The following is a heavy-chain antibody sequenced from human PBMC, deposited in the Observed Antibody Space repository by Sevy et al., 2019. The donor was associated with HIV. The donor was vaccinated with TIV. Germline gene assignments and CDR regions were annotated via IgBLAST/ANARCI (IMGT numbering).Heavy chain of an antibody. V-gene: IGHV3-30-3*01. CDR1: GFTFSSYA. J-gene: IGHJ2*01. CDR2: ISYDGSNK. D-gene: IGHD6-19*01. CDR3: ARGSSGWYRYNFDL. Sequence: GGSLRLSCAASGFTFSSYAMHWVRQAPGKGLEWVAVISYDGSNKYYADSVKGGFTISRDNSKNTLYLQMNSLRAEDTTVYYCARGSSGWYRYNFDLWGRGTLVTVSS.